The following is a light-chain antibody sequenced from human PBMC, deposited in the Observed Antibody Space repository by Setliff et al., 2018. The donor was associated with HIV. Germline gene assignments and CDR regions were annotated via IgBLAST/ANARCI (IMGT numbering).Light chain of an antibody. Sequence: QSVLTQPASVSGSPGQSITISCTGTSSDVGGYNYVSWYQQHPGKAPKPIIYEVRNRPSGISNRFSGSKSGNTASLTISGLQAEDEGDYYCSSYAITNTLPFGTGTKGTVL. CDR1: SSDVGGYNY. CDR2: EVR. CDR3: SSYAITNTLP. J-gene: IGLJ1*01. V-gene: IGLV2-14*01.